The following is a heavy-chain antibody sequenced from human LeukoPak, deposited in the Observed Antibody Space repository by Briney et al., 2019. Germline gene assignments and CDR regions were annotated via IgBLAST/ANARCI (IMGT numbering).Heavy chain of an antibody. J-gene: IGHJ4*02. CDR3: ARFSYDSSGYYGSNY. D-gene: IGHD3-22*01. V-gene: IGHV4-61*02. Sequence: SQTLSLTCTVSGGSISSGSHYWSWIRQPAGKGLEWIERIYTSGSTNYNPSLKSRVTISVDTSKNQFSLKLSSVTAADTVVYYCARFSYDSSGYYGSNYWGQGTLVTVSS. CDR2: IYTSGST. CDR1: GGSISSGSHY.